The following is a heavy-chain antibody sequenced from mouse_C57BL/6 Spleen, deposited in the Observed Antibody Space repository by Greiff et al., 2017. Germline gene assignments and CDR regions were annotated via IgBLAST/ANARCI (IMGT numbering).Heavy chain of an antibody. CDR2: IYPNSGGT. V-gene: IGHV1-72*01. Sequence: QVQLQQPGAELVKPGASVKLSCKASGYTFTSYWMHWVKQRPGRGLEWIGRIYPNSGGTKYNEKFKSKATLTVDKPSSTAYMQLSSLTSEDSAVYYCAREFYDGEDYWGQGTTLTVSS. D-gene: IGHD2-3*01. CDR1: GYTFTSYW. CDR3: AREFYDGEDY. J-gene: IGHJ2*01.